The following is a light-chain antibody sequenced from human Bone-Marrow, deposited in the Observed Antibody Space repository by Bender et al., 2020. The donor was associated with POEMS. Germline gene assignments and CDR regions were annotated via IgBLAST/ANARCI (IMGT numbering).Light chain of an antibody. J-gene: IGLJ2*01. CDR1: SSNIGNHG. CDR2: EGS. Sequence: QSVVTQPPSLSEAPRQRVTISCSGSSSNIGNHGVNWYQQLPGEAPKLMIYEGSKRPSGIPDRFSGSKSVNTSSLTISGAQAEDEADYYCNSRDSSRHHVVFGGGTKLTVL. V-gene: IGLV1-36*01. CDR3: NSRDSSRHHVV.